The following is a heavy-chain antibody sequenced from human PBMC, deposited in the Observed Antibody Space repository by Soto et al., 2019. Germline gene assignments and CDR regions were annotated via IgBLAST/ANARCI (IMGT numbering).Heavy chain of an antibody. CDR3: AKDISYSSSWDPFDY. Sequence: ASSGFTFSSYGMHCVRQAPGKGLEWVAVISYDGSNKYYADSVKGRFTISRDNSKNTLYLQMNSLRAEDTAVYYCAKDISYSSSWDPFDYWGKGPLVTVSS. V-gene: IGHV3-30*18. CDR2: ISYDGSNK. D-gene: IGHD6-13*01. J-gene: IGHJ4*02. CDR1: GFTFSSYG.